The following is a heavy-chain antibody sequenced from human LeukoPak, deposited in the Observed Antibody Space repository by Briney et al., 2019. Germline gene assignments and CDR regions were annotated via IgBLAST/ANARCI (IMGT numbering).Heavy chain of an antibody. CDR3: ARETTHYYYYYMDV. V-gene: IGHV1-2*02. J-gene: IGHJ6*03. CDR1: GYTFTGYY. Sequence: ASVKVSCKASGYTFTGYYMHWVRQAPGQALEWMGWINPNSGGTNYAQKFQGRVTMTRDTSISTAYMELSRLRSDDTAVYYCARETTHYYYYYMDVWGKGTTVTVSS. CDR2: INPNSGGT. D-gene: IGHD4-11*01.